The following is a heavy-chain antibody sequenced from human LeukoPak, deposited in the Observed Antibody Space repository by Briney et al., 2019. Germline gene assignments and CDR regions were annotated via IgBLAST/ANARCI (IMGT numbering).Heavy chain of an antibody. CDR1: GGSISSYY. CDR3: ARGPTRRQIFGVVSYYYYYMDV. Sequence: PSETLSLTCTVSGGSISSYYWSWIRQPAGKGLEWIGRIYTSGSTNYNPSLKSRVTMSVDTSKNQFSLKLSSVTAADTAVYYCARGPTRRQIFGVVSYYYYYMDVWGKGTTVTVSS. CDR2: IYTSGST. J-gene: IGHJ6*03. D-gene: IGHD3-3*01. V-gene: IGHV4-4*07.